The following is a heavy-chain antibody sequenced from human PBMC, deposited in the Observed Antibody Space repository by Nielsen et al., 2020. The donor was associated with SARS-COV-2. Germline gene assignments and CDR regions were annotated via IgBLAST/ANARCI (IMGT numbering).Heavy chain of an antibody. V-gene: IGHV4-59*01. CDR3: ARDPTYYYGSGSYYYYGMDV. CDR2: IYYSGST. CDR1: GGSISSYY. J-gene: IGHJ6*02. Sequence: SETLSLTCTVSGGSISSYYWSWIRQPPGKGLEWIGYIYYSGSTNYNPSLKSRVTISVDTSKNQFSLKLSSVTAADTAVYYCARDPTYYYGSGSYYYYGMDVWGQGTTVTVSS. D-gene: IGHD3-10*01.